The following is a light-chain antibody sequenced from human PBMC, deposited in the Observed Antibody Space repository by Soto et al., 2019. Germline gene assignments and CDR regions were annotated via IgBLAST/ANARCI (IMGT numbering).Light chain of an antibody. V-gene: IGLV2-23*01. Sequence: HSALTQPASVSGSPGQSITISCTGTSSDVGGYNLVSWYQQHPGKAPKLMIYEGTKRPSGVSNRFSGSRSGNTASLTISGLQAEDEADYYCCSYASSGTYVVFGGGTKVTVL. CDR2: EGT. CDR3: CSYASSGTYVV. CDR1: SSDVGGYNL. J-gene: IGLJ2*01.